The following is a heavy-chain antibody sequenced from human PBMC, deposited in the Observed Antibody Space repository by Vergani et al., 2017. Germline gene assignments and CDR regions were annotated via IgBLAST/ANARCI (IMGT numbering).Heavy chain of an antibody. V-gene: IGHV3-33*06. CDR1: GFTFSSYG. D-gene: IGHD1-26*01. J-gene: IGHJ6*02. CDR3: AKDLGRGGDYYYYGMDV. CDR2: IWYDGSNK. Sequence: QVQLVESGGGVVQPGRSLRLSCAASGFTFSSYGMHWVRQAPGKGLEWVAVIWYDGSNKYYADSVKGRFTISRDNSKNTLYLQMNSLRAEDTAVYYCAKDLGRGGDYYYYGMDVWGQGTTVTVSS.